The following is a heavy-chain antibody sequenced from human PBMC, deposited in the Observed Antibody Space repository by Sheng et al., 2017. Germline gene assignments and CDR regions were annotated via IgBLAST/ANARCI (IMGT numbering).Heavy chain of an antibody. J-gene: IGHJ4*02. CDR2: IYYSGST. D-gene: IGHD2-21*02. CDR1: GGSISSGGYS. CDR3: ARAPYGGNSGFDY. V-gene: IGHV4-30-4*07. Sequence: QVQLQESGPGLVKPSQTLSLTCAVSGGSISSGGYSWSWIRQPPGKGLEWIGYIYYSGSTYYNPSLKSRVTISVDTSKNQFSLKLSSVTAADTAVYYCARAPYGGNSGFDYWGQGTLVTVSS.